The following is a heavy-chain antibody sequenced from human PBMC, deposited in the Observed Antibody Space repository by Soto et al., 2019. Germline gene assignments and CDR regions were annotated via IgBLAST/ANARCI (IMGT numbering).Heavy chain of an antibody. Sequence: GGSLRLSCAASGFTFSNAWMSWVRQAPGKGLEWVGRIKSKTDGGTTDYAAPVKGRFTISRDDSKNTMYLQMNSLKTEDTAVFYGTTKAREWLSLVDHWGQGTLVTVSS. CDR2: IKSKTDGGTT. CDR1: GFTFSNAW. CDR3: TTKAREWLSLVDH. V-gene: IGHV3-15*01. J-gene: IGHJ4*02. D-gene: IGHD3-3*01.